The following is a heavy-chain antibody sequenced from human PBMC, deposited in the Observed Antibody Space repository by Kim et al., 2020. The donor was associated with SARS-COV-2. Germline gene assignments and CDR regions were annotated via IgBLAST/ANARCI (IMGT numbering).Heavy chain of an antibody. Sequence: YNPSLKSRLTITKDTSKNLVVLTMTNMDPGDTATYYCAHSRIAAAIYFDYWGQGTLVTVSS. J-gene: IGHJ4*02. V-gene: IGHV2-5*01. CDR3: AHSRIAAAIYFDY. D-gene: IGHD6-13*01.